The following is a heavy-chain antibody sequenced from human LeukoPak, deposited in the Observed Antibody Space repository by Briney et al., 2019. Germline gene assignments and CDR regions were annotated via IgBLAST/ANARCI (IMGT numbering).Heavy chain of an antibody. J-gene: IGHJ4*02. CDR1: GGSINNDGYY. CDR3: ARNRDGYNSFDY. D-gene: IGHD5-24*01. CDR2: IYYSGSS. V-gene: IGHV4-31*03. Sequence: SSQTLSLTCTVSGGSINNDGYYWSWIRQHPGKGLEWIGYIYYSGSSYYNPSLRSRVTISVDTSKNHFSLKLSSVTAADTAVYYCARNRDGYNSFDYWGQGTLVTVSS.